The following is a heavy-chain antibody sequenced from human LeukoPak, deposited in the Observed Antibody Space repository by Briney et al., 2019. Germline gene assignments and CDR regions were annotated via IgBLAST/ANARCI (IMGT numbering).Heavy chain of an antibody. CDR2: ISGSGTST. D-gene: IGHD3-10*01. CDR3: AKVSGSGTYFPEY. J-gene: IGHJ4*02. CDR1: GFTFSSYA. V-gene: IGHV3-23*01. Sequence: PAGSLRLSCAASGFTFSSYAMAWVRQAPGKGLEWVSAISGSGTSTYYADSVKGRLTISRDNSKNTLYLQMNSLRAEDTAIYYCAKVSGSGTYFPEYWGQGTLVTVSS.